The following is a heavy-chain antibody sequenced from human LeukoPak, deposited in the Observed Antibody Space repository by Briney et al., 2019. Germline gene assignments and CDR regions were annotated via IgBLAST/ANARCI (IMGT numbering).Heavy chain of an antibody. D-gene: IGHD3-22*01. CDR2: IYYSGST. CDR1: GGSISSYY. CDR3: AGNYDSSGYYADY. V-gene: IGHV4-59*06. J-gene: IGHJ4*02. Sequence: SETLSLTCTVSGGSISSYYWSWIRQHPGKGLEWIGYIYYSGSTYYNPSLKSRVTISVDTSKNQFSLKLSSVTAADTAVYYCAGNYDSSGYYADYWGQGTLVTVSS.